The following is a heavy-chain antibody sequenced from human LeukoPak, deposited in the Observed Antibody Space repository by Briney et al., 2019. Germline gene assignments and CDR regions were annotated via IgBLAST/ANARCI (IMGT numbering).Heavy chain of an antibody. CDR3: ARGDYGGNSGYYYGMDV. Sequence: TGGSLRLSCAASGFTVSSNYMSWVRQAPGKGLEWVSVIYSGGSTYYADSVKGRFTISRDNSKNTLYLQMNSLRAEDTAVYYCARGDYGGNSGYYYGMDVWGQGTTVTVSS. V-gene: IGHV3-66*01. CDR2: IYSGGST. CDR1: GFTVSSNY. J-gene: IGHJ6*02. D-gene: IGHD4-17*01.